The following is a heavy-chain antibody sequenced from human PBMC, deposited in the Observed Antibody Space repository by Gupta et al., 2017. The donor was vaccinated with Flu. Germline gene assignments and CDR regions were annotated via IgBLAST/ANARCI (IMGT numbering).Heavy chain of an antibody. Sequence: EVQLVESGEGLVQPGGSVKLSCAASGLSLSGSAIHWVRQPSGKGLEWLGRIRTRHNDYATTYAASVEGRVTISRDDAQNTASLQLDRLETGDTAVYYCTRSDYSAYNDAFDIWGPGTLVTVSS. D-gene: IGHD4-17*01. CDR1: GLSLSGSA. J-gene: IGHJ3*02. CDR3: TRSDYSAYNDAFDI. V-gene: IGHV3-73*01. CDR2: IRTRHNDYAT.